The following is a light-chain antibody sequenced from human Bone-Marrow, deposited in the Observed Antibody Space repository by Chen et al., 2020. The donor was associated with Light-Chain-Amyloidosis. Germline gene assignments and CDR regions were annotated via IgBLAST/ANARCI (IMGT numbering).Light chain of an antibody. V-gene: IGKV3-20*01. J-gene: IGKJ4*01. CDR3: QQYGTSPLT. Sequence: DIVLTQSPGTLVLSPGEGDNFSCRASKTISSNYLTWYQQKFGQAPRLLIDGSSSRATGIPDRFTGSGSGTDFTLTINRLEPEDFAMYYCQQYGTSPLTFGGGTKVEIK. CDR2: GSS. CDR1: KTISSNY.